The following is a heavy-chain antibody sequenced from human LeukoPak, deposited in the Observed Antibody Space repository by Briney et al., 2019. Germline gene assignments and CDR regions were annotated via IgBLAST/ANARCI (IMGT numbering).Heavy chain of an antibody. D-gene: IGHD3-10*01. CDR1: GFTFSSYA. Sequence: GGSLRLSCAASGFTFSSYAMSWVRQAPGEGLEWVSAISGSGCSTYYADSVKGRFTISRDNSKNTLYLQMNSLRAEDTAVYYCAKGPLYGSGTDYWGQGTLVTVSS. CDR3: AKGPLYGSGTDY. CDR2: ISGSGCST. J-gene: IGHJ4*02. V-gene: IGHV3-23*01.